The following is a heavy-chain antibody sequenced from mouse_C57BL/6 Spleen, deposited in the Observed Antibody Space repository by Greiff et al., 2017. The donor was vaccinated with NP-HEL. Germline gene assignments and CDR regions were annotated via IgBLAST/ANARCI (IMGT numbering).Heavy chain of an antibody. CDR2: INPRNGGT. CDR1: GYTFTSYW. V-gene: IGHV1-53*01. Sequence: VQLQQPGTELVKPGASVKLSCKASGYTFTSYWLHWVKQRPGQGLEWIGNINPRNGGTNYNEKFKSKATLTVDKSSSTAYMQFSSLTSEDTAVYYCARSKFGNYGEDYWGQGTTLTVSS. D-gene: IGHD2-10*02. CDR3: ARSKFGNYGEDY. J-gene: IGHJ2*01.